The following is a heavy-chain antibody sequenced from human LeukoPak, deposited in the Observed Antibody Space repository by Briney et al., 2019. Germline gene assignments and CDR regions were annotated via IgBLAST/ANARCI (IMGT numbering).Heavy chain of an antibody. CDR3: AKDSGYSSGYHHLDY. J-gene: IGHJ4*02. V-gene: IGHV3-23*01. CDR1: GFTFSSYG. Sequence: PGGSLRLSCAASGFTFSSYGMSWVRQAPGKGLEWVSAISGSDNTTSYADSVKGRFTISRDNSKNTLYLQMNSLRAEDTAVYYCAKDSGYSSGYHHLDYWGQGTLVTVSS. CDR2: ISGSDNTT. D-gene: IGHD3-22*01.